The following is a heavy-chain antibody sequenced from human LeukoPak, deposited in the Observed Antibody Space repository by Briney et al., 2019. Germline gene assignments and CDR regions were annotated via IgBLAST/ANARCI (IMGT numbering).Heavy chain of an antibody. CDR2: MYRSGSA. CDR1: GYSITTAYY. J-gene: IGHJ4*02. V-gene: IGHV4-38-2*01. D-gene: IGHD1-20*01. CDR3: ARAVAITQTRSFYFDY. Sequence: ASETLSLTCAVSGYSITTAYYWGWIRQSPATGLEWIGSMYRSGSAFYNPSLKSRVSISLDTSKNQFSLNLTSVTAADTALYYCARAVAITQTRSFYFDYWSQGTLVTVSS.